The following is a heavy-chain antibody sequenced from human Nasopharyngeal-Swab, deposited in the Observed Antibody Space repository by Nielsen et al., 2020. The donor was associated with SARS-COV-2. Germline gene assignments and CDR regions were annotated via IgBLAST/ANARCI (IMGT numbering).Heavy chain of an antibody. J-gene: IGHJ5*02. CDR2: ISYDGSNK. Sequence: GGSLRLSCAASGFTFSTYAMHWVRQAPGKGLEWVAFISYDGSNKYYADSVKGRFTIPRDNSKNTLYLQMNSLRAEDTAVYYCASTGQRDWLDPWGQGTLVTVSS. D-gene: IGHD5-24*01. CDR1: GFTFSTYA. CDR3: ASTGQRDWLDP. V-gene: IGHV3-30-3*01.